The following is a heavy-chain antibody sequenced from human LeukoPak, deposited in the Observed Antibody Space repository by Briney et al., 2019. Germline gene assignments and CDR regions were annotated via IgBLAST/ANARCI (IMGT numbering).Heavy chain of an antibody. J-gene: IGHJ3*02. Sequence: SETLSLTCTVSGGSISSYYWSWIRQHPGKGLEWIGYIYYSGSTYYNPSLKSRVTISVDTSKNQFSLKLSSVTAADTAVYYCARGPPYYYDSSGYYDDAFDIWGQGTMVTVSS. CDR2: IYYSGST. D-gene: IGHD3-22*01. V-gene: IGHV4-59*06. CDR1: GGSISSYY. CDR3: ARGPPYYYDSSGYYDDAFDI.